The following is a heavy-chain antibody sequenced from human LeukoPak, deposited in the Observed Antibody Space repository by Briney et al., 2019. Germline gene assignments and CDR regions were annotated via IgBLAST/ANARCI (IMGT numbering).Heavy chain of an antibody. Sequence: GGSLRLSCAASGFTFSSYTMNWVRQAPGKGLEWVSSISSSSSYIYYADSVKGRFTISRDNAKNSLYLQMNSLRAEDTAVYYCARVGILTGLNAYWGQGTLATVSS. CDR2: ISSSSSYI. CDR1: GFTFSSYT. V-gene: IGHV3-21*01. J-gene: IGHJ4*02. D-gene: IGHD3-9*01. CDR3: ARVGILTGLNAY.